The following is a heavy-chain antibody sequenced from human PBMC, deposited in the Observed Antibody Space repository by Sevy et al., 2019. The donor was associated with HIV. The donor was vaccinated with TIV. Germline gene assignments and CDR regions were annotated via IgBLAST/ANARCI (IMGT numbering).Heavy chain of an antibody. CDR1: GYTFTGYY. CDR3: ARDYYTSSRYCSGGSCYSDYYYGMDV. J-gene: IGHJ6*02. D-gene: IGHD2-15*01. V-gene: IGHV1-2*02. Sequence: ASVKVSCKASGYTFTGYYMHWVRQAPGQGLEWMGWINPNSGGTNYAQTFQGRVTMTRDTSISTAYMELSRLRSDDTAVYYCARDYYTSSRYCSGGSCYSDYYYGMDVWGQGTTVTVSS. CDR2: INPNSGGT.